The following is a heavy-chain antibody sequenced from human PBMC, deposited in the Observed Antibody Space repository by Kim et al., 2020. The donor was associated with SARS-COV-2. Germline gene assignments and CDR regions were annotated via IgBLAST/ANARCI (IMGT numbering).Heavy chain of an antibody. D-gene: IGHD1-26*01. J-gene: IGHJ4*02. CDR1: GGTFSSYA. CDR3: ARDNPQGGTVPEGGDYFDY. V-gene: IGHV1-69*13. CDR2: IIPIFGTA. Sequence: SVKVSCKASGGTFSSYAISWVRQAPGQGLEWMGGIIPIFGTANYAQKFQGRVTITADESTSTAYMELSSLRSEDTAVYYCARDNPQGGTVPEGGDYFDYWGQGTLVTVSS.